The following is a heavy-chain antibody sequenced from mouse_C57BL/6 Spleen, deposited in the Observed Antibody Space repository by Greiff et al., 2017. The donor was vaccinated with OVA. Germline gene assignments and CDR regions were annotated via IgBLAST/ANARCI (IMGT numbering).Heavy chain of an antibody. CDR1: GYTFTSYW. D-gene: IGHD3-2*02. CDR2: IHPNSGST. J-gene: IGHJ3*01. CDR3: ARKAAQATEGFAY. V-gene: IGHV1-64*01. Sequence: QVQLQQPGAELVKPGASVKLSCKASGYTFTSYWMHWVKPRPGQGLEWIGMIHPNSGSTNYNEKFKSKATLTVDKSSSTAYMQLSSLTSEDSAVYYCARKAAQATEGFAYWGQGTLVTVSA.